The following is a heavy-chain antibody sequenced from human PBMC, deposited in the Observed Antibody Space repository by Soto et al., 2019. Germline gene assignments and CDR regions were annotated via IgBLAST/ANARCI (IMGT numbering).Heavy chain of an antibody. CDR2: ISGSGGST. D-gene: IGHD3-3*01. V-gene: IGHV3-23*01. CDR3: ANNPREDFWSGPYLHDAFDI. CDR1: GFTFSSYA. Sequence: PGGSLRLSCAASGFTFSSYAMSWVRQAPGKGLEWVSAISGSGGSTYYADSVKGRFTISRDNSKNTLYLQMNSLRAEDTAVYYCANNPREDFWSGPYLHDAFDIWGQGTMVTVSS. J-gene: IGHJ3*02.